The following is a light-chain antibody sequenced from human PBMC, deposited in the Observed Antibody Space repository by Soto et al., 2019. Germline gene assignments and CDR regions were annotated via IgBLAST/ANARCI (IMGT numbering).Light chain of an antibody. CDR2: GAS. Sequence: EIVMTQSPATLSVSPGERATLSCTASQSVSTSNLAWCQQRPGQAPRLLIYGASTRAAGIPDRFSGSGSGTDFTLTITRLEPEDSAVYFCQQYTGPPTTFGQGTRLEIK. J-gene: IGKJ5*01. CDR1: QSVSTSN. V-gene: IGKV3-20*01. CDR3: QQYTGPPTT.